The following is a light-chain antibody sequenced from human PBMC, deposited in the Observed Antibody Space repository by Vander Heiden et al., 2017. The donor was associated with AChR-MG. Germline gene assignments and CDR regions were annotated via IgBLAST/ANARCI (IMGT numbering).Light chain of an antibody. V-gene: IGKV1-33*01. CDR1: QDISDY. CDR2: DAS. CDR3: QQYHNLPPYS. J-gene: IGKJ2*01. Sequence: DIQMTQSPSSLSASIGDRVTITCQASQDISDYLNWYQQKPGQAPNLLIYDASNLEEGVPSRFSGSGSGTDFTFTISSLQPEDIATYYCQQYHNLPPYSFGQGTKLEI.